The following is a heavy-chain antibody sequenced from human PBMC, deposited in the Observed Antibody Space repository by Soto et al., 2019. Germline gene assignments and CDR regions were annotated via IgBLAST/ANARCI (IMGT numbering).Heavy chain of an antibody. CDR1: GYTFTSYG. V-gene: IGHV1-18*01. J-gene: IGHJ6*02. Sequence: ASVKVSCKASGYTFTSYGISWVRQAPGQGLEWMGWISAYNGNTNYAQKLQGRVTMTTDTSTSTAYMELRSLRSDDTAVYYCAREGTRRRYCTNGVCYPFYYYGMDVWGQGTTVTVSS. CDR2: ISAYNGNT. D-gene: IGHD2-8*01. CDR3: AREGTRRRYCTNGVCYPFYYYGMDV.